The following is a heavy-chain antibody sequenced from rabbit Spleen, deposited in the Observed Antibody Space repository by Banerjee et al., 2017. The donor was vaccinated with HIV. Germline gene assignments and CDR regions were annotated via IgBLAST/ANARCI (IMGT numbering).Heavy chain of an antibody. CDR3: ARDSGSSFSSYGMDL. CDR2: IEGGSSHFS. Sequence: QEQLEESGGDLVKPGASLTLTCTASGVSFSNNHYMCWVRQAPGKGLEWIACIEGGSSHFSYFASWAKGRFTISKTSSTTVTLQMTSLTAADTATYFCARDSGSSFSSYGMDLWGPGTLVTVS. J-gene: IGHJ6*01. V-gene: IGHV1S45*01. D-gene: IGHD8-1*01. CDR1: GVSFSNNHY.